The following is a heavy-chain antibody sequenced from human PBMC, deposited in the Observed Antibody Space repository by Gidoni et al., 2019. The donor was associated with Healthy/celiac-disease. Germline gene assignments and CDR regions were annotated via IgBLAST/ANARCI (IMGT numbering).Heavy chain of an antibody. V-gene: IGHV1-69*01. CDR3: AQELPYGGNPDACDI. Sequence: QVQLVQSGAEVKKPGSSVKVSCKASGGTFSSYATIWVRKSPGQGLEWMGGIMRLFGAANYEQKVQGRVTINADESTSTAYMELRSLRSEYTAVYYCAQELPYGGNPDACDIWGQGTMVTVSS. CDR1: GGTFSSYA. D-gene: IGHD4-17*01. J-gene: IGHJ3*02. CDR2: IMRLFGAA.